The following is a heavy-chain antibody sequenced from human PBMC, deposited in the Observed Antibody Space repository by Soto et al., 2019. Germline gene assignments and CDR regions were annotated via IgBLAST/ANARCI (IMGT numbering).Heavy chain of an antibody. Sequence: SETLSLTCTVSGGSIRSYYWTWIRQPPGKGLELIGYIYYSGSTRYNPSLKSRVTISVDMSKNQFSLKLSSVIAADTAVYYCARAYGGFDNGLDVWGQGTAVTVSS. CDR1: GGSIRSYY. CDR3: ARAYGGFDNGLDV. CDR2: IYYSGST. J-gene: IGHJ6*02. D-gene: IGHD5-12*01. V-gene: IGHV4-59*01.